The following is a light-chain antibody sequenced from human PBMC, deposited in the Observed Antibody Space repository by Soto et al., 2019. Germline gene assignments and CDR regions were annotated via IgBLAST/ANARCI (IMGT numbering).Light chain of an antibody. CDR2: STN. J-gene: IGLJ2*01. Sequence: QTVVSQEPSFSVSPLGTVTLTCGLTSGSVLTSYYPTWYQQTPGQAPRTLIYSTNIRSSGVPDRFSGSILGKKAALTITGDQADYESYYYCALYVGTGTVVFGGGTKLTVL. CDR1: SGSVLTSYY. CDR3: ALYVGTGTVV. V-gene: IGLV8-61*01.